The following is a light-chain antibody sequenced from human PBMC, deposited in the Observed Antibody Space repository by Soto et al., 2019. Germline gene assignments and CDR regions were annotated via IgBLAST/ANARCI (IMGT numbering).Light chain of an antibody. CDR2: GAS. V-gene: IGKV3-20*01. CDR1: QSVTSNY. Sequence: EIVLTQSPGTLSLSPGERATLSCRASQSVTSNYLAWYQQKPGQAPRLLILGASSRATGIPDRFSGSGSGTDFTLTISRLEPEDFAVYYCQHYVSPPITFGQGTRLEIK. J-gene: IGKJ5*01. CDR3: QHYVSPPIT.